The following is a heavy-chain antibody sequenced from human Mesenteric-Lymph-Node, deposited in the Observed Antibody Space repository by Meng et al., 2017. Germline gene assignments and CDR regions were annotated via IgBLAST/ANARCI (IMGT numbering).Heavy chain of an antibody. D-gene: IGHD3-10*01. CDR2: ILDRDGST. V-gene: IGHV3-23*01. Sequence: GESLKISCAASGFTFSSYWMSWVRQAPGKGLEWVSVILDRDGSTHYADSVKGRFTISRDNSKNTLYLQMSSLRVDDTAVYYCVNRAWLESWGQGTLVTVSS. J-gene: IGHJ5*01. CDR1: GFTFSSYW. CDR3: VNRAWLES.